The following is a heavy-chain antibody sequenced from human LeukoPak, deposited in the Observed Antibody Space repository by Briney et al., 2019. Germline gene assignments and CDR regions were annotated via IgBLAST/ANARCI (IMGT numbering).Heavy chain of an antibody. D-gene: IGHD6-13*01. V-gene: IGHV4-34*01. CDR3: ARRDTGGYSSSWYSFRY. CDR1: GGSISDYY. J-gene: IGHJ4*02. Sequence: SETLSLTCTVSGGSISDYYWSWIRQPPGKGLEWIGEINHSGSTNYNPSLKSRVTISVDTSKNQFSLKLSSVTAADTAVYYCARRDTGGYSSSWYSFRYWGQGTLVTVSS. CDR2: INHSGST.